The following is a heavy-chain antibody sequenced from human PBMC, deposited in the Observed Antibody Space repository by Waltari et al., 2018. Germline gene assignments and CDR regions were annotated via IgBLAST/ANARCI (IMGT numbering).Heavy chain of an antibody. CDR2: FYTSGSN. CDR1: GGSISSYY. D-gene: IGHD3-16*01. Sequence: QVQLQESGPGLVKPSETLSLTCTVSGGSISSYYWSWIRQPAGKGREWFGRFYTSGSNNYNPSLKSRVTMSVDTSKNQFSLKLSSVTAADTAVYYCASGGGALGYWGQGTLVTVSS. J-gene: IGHJ4*02. V-gene: IGHV4-4*07. CDR3: ASGGGALGY.